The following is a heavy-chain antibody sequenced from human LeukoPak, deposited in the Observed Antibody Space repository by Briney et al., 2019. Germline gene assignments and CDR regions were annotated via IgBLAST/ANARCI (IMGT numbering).Heavy chain of an antibody. Sequence: ASVKVSCKASGYTFTSYDINWVRQATGQGLEWMGWMNPNSGNTGYAQKFQGRVTITRNTSISTAYMEPSSLRSEDTAVYYCARAAQGGIAAAYYFDYWGQGTLVTVSS. V-gene: IGHV1-8*03. CDR2: MNPNSGNT. J-gene: IGHJ4*02. D-gene: IGHD6-13*01. CDR1: GYTFTSYD. CDR3: ARAAQGGIAAAYYFDY.